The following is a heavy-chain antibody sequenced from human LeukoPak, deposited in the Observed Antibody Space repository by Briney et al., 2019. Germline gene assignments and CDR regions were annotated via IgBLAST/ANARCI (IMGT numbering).Heavy chain of an antibody. D-gene: IGHD5-18*01. Sequence: GGSLGLSCVASGFTFSSHWMSWVRQAPGKGLEWVANIKQDGSEKKYVDSVKGRLIISRDNAKNSLYLQMNSLRVEDTAVYYCVRDSLVGYGHRYFDCWGQGTLVTVSS. CDR2: IKQDGSEK. J-gene: IGHJ4*02. CDR1: GFTFSSHW. CDR3: VRDSLVGYGHRYFDC. V-gene: IGHV3-7*01.